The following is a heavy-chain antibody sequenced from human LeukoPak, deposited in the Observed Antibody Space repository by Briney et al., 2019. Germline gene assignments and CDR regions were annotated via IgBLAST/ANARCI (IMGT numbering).Heavy chain of an antibody. D-gene: IGHD6-13*01. V-gene: IGHV3-30*04. Sequence: GGSLRLSCAASGFTFNYYAMSWVRQAPGKGLEWVAVISYDGNNKYYADSLKGRFTISRDNSKNTLYLQMNSLRAEDTAVYYCARERIAATGTGWFDPWGQGTLVTVSS. CDR3: ARERIAATGTGWFDP. J-gene: IGHJ5*02. CDR2: ISYDGNNK. CDR1: GFTFNYYA.